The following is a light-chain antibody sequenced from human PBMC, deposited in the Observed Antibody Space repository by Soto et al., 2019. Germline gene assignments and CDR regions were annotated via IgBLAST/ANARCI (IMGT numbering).Light chain of an antibody. CDR1: SSDIGGSKY. CDR2: EVT. V-gene: IGLV2-14*01. CDR3: SSYSISTAYL. Sequence: QSALTQPASLSGSPGQSITISCAGTSSDIGGSKYVSWYQQHPGKAPKLIIYEVTYRPSGVSARFSGSKSGNTASLTVSGLQAEDEADYFCSSYSISTAYLFGTGTKVTVL. J-gene: IGLJ1*01.